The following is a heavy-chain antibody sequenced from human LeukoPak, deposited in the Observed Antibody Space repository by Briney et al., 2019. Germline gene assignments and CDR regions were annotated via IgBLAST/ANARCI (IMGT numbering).Heavy chain of an antibody. J-gene: IGHJ3*02. V-gene: IGHV3-7*01. CDR2: IKQDGSEK. CDR1: GFTFSSYW. Sequence: GGSLRLSCAASGFTFSSYWMSWVRQAPGKGLEWVANIKQDGSEKYYVDSVKGRFTISRDNAKNSLYLQMNSLRAEDTAVYYCARVGYYDSSGYYDDAFDIWGQGTIVTVSS. D-gene: IGHD3-22*01. CDR3: ARVGYYDSSGYYDDAFDI.